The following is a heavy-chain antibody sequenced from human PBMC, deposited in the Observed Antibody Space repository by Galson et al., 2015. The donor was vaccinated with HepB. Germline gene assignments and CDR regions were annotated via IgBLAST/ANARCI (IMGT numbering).Heavy chain of an antibody. CDR2: IYYSGST. J-gene: IGHJ5*02. CDR3: ARHSTAMVTYNWFDP. V-gene: IGHV4-39*01. Sequence: SETLSLTCTVSGGSISSSSYYWGWIRQPPGKGLEWIGSIYYSGSTYYNPSLKSRVTISVDTSKNQFSLKLSSVTAADTAVYYCARHSTAMVTYNWFDPWGQGTLVTVSS. D-gene: IGHD5-18*01. CDR1: GGSISSSSYY.